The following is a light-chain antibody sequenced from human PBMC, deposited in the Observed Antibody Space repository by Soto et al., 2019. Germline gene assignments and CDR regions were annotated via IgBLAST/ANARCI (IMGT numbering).Light chain of an antibody. Sequence: DIQRTQSPSTLSASVGDRVTISCRASQTITTCLAWYQQKPGKAPNLLIYTASSXQSGVPSRFSGSGPGTECTHTISSLQLEDFATFYCQHYNSHSPTCGQGTKVDIK. CDR1: QTITTC. J-gene: IGKJ1*01. CDR3: QHYNSHSPT. CDR2: TAS. V-gene: IGKV1-5*03.